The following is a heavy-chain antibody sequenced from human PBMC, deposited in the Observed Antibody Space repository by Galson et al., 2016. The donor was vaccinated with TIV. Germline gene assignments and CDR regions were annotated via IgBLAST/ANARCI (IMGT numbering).Heavy chain of an antibody. V-gene: IGHV5-51*01. CDR2: IYPGDSET. Sequence: QSGAEVKKAGESLKISCKGSGAFLTHYWIGWVRQMPGKGLEWMGIIYPGDSETRVSPSFQGQVTISVDKSISTAYLQLSSLRASDTAVYYCARMYCGADGSVGSVAVWGQGTKVTVPS. CDR1: GAFLTHYW. J-gene: IGHJ3*01. CDR3: ARMYCGADGSVGSVAV. D-gene: IGHD2-21*02.